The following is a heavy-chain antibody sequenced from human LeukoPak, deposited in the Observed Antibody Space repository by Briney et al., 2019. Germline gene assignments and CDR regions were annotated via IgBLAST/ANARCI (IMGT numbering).Heavy chain of an antibody. V-gene: IGHV3-23*01. D-gene: IGHD1-26*01. CDR3: ARGGGSQFDY. J-gene: IGHJ4*02. CDR1: GFNFKNYA. Sequence: GGSLRLSCAASGFNFKNYAMSWVRQAPGKGLEWVSAIGHDGSDPKYAGSVKGRFTISRDNSKNTLYLQMNSLRAEDTAVYYCARGGGSQFDYWGQGTLVTVSS. CDR2: IGHDGSDP.